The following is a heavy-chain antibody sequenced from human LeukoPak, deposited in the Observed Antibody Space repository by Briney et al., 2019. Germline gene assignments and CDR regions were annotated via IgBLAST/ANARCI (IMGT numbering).Heavy chain of an antibody. CDR2: INSDGSST. Sequence: GGSLRLSCAASGFTFSSYWMHWVRQAPGKGLVWVSRINSDGSSTSYADSVKGRFTISRDNAKNTLYLQMNSLRAKDTAVYYCARRYDFWSGYYGMDVWGQGTTVTVSS. CDR1: GFTFSSYW. V-gene: IGHV3-74*01. CDR3: ARRYDFWSGYYGMDV. J-gene: IGHJ6*02. D-gene: IGHD3-3*01.